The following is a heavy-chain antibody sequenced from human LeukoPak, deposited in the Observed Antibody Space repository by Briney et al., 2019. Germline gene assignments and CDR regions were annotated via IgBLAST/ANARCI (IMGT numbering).Heavy chain of an antibody. J-gene: IGHJ6*02. CDR1: GFTFSSYG. D-gene: IGHD3-9*01. V-gene: IGHV3-30*18. CDR3: AKERYDILTGYYNYYYGMDV. CDR2: ISYDGSNK. Sequence: QTGRSLRLSCAASGFTFSSYGMHWVRQAPGKGLEWVAVISYDGSNKYYADSVKGRFTISRDNSKNTLYLQMNSLRAEDTAVYYCAKERYDILTGYYNYYYGMDVWGQGTTVTVSS.